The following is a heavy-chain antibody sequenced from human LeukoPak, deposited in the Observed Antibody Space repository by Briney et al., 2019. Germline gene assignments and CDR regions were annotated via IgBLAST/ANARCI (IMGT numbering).Heavy chain of an antibody. CDR1: GGSISSSSYY. D-gene: IGHD3-10*01. CDR2: VYYSGST. CDR3: ARHYSEDYYGSGVMLFHVEDWFDP. Sequence: SETLSLTCTVSGGSISSSSYYWGWIRQPPGKGLEWIGSVYYSGSTYYNPSLKSRVTISVDTSKNQFSLKLSSVTAADTAVYYCARHYSEDYYGSGVMLFHVEDWFDPWGQGTLVTVSS. V-gene: IGHV4-39*01. J-gene: IGHJ5*02.